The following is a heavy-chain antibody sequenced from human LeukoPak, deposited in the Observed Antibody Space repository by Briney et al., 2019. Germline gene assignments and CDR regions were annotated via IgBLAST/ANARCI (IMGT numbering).Heavy chain of an antibody. Sequence: SETLSLTCTVSGGSISSSSLYWDWIRQPPGKGLEWTGTVYYSGSTYYNPSLKSRVTISVDTSKNQFSLKLSSVTAADTALYYCARNASSLGAGAFDIWGQGTMVTVSS. CDR2: VYYSGST. CDR1: GGSISSSSLY. CDR3: ARNASSLGAGAFDI. J-gene: IGHJ3*02. V-gene: IGHV4-39*01. D-gene: IGHD2-2*01.